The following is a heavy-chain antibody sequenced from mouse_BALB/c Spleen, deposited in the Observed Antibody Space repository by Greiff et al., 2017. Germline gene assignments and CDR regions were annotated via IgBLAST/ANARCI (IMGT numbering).Heavy chain of an antibody. CDR1: GFTIKDYY. V-gene: IGHV14-4*02. CDR3: SARTTVNDFDY. Sequence: EVQLQQSGAELVRSGASVKLSCTASGFTIKDYYMHWVKQRPEQGLEWIGWIDPENGDTEYAPKFQGKATMTADTSSNTAYLQLSSLTSEDTAVYCCSARTTVNDFDYWGQGTTLTVSS. J-gene: IGHJ2*01. CDR2: IDPENGDT. D-gene: IGHD1-1*01.